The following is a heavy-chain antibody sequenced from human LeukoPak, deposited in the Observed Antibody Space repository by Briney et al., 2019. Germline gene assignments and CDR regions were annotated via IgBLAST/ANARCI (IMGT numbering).Heavy chain of an antibody. Sequence: GGSLRLSCEVSGFTFSSYSLNWVRQAPGKGLEWVSYISTDSRIIYYANSVKGRFTISRDHATNSLFLQMNSLRAEDTAVYYCARGVNYYGSGSYYFEYRSQGTLVTVSS. CDR1: GFTFSSYS. V-gene: IGHV3-48*01. D-gene: IGHD3-10*01. CDR2: ISTDSRII. CDR3: ARGVNYYGSGSYYFEY. J-gene: IGHJ4*02.